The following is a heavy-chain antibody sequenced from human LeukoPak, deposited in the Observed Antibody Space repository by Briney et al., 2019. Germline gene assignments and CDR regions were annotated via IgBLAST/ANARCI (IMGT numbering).Heavy chain of an antibody. CDR1: GGSISSGGYY. J-gene: IGHJ5*02. V-gene: IGHV4-61*08. D-gene: IGHD3-10*01. CDR2: IYYSGST. Sequence: PSETLSLTCTVSGGSISSGGYYWSWIRQPPGKGLEWIGYIYYSGSTNYNPSLKSRVTISVDTSKNQFSLKLSSVTAADTAVYYCAREEGRVPTWFDPWGQGTLVTVSS. CDR3: AREEGRVPTWFDP.